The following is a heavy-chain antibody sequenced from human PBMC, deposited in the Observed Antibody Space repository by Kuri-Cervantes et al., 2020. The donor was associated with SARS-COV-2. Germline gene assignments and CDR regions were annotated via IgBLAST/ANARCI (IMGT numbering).Heavy chain of an antibody. V-gene: IGHV1-18*04. J-gene: IGHJ5*02. Sequence: ASVKVSCKASGYTFTSYGISWVRQAPGRGLEWMGWISAYNGNTNYAQKLQGRVTMTTDTSTSTAYMELRSLRSDDTAVYYCARRVSSSWPNWFDPWGQGTLVTVSS. CDR3: ARRVSSSWPNWFDP. D-gene: IGHD6-13*01. CDR1: GYTFTSYG. CDR2: ISAYNGNT.